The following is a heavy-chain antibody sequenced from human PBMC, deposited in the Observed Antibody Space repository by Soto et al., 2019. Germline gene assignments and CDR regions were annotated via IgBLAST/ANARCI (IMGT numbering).Heavy chain of an antibody. CDR2: IDGSGGIT. CDR1: GFTFGTTD. V-gene: IGHV3-23*01. CDR3: VKLYSSGYFPHRDAFDI. D-gene: IGHD3-22*01. Sequence: SGGSLRLSCAASGFTFGTTDMSWVRQAPGEGLEWVSTIDGSGGITYYADSVKGRFTISRGNSRNTVYLQMNSLRGDDTALYYCVKLYSSGYFPHRDAFDIWGQGTMVTVSS. J-gene: IGHJ3*02.